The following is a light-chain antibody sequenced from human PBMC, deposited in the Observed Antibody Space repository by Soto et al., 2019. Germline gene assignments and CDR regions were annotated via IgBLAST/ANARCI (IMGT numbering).Light chain of an antibody. V-gene: IGKV2-28*01. CDR2: LGS. J-gene: IGKJ2*01. CDR3: MQALQTPYT. Sequence: DIVMTQSPLSLPVTPGEPASISCRSSQSLLQSNGYSYLDWYLQKPGQSPQLLIYLGSNRASGVPDRFSDSGSGTDFTLKISRVEAEDVGLYYCMQALQTPYTFGQGTKLEIK. CDR1: QSLLQSNGYSY.